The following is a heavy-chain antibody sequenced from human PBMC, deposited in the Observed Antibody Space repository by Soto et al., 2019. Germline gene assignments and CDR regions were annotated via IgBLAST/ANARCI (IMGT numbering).Heavy chain of an antibody. CDR2: IYYSGST. D-gene: IGHD6-13*01. CDR1: GGSISSGGYY. CDR3: ARSPRRSWYLHFDY. V-gene: IGHV4-31*03. Sequence: QVQLQESGPGLVKPSQTLSLTCTVSGGSISSGGYYWSWIRQHPGKGLEWVGYIYYSGSTYYNPSLKSRVTLAVDTSKNQFSLKLSSVPAADTAVYYCARSPRRSWYLHFDYWGQGTLVTVSS. J-gene: IGHJ4*02.